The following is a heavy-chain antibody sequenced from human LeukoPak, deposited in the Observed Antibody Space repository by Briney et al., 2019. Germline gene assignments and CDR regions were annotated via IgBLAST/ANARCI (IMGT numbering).Heavy chain of an antibody. D-gene: IGHD6-19*01. Sequence: SGTLSLTCAVYGGSFSGYYWSWIRQPPGKGLEWIGEINHSGSTNYNPSLKSRVTISVDTSKNQFSLKLSSVTAADTAVYYCARGPSGWYRQTQYFDYWGQGTLVTVSS. V-gene: IGHV4-34*01. CDR2: INHSGST. J-gene: IGHJ4*02. CDR1: GGSFSGYY. CDR3: ARGPSGWYRQTQYFDY.